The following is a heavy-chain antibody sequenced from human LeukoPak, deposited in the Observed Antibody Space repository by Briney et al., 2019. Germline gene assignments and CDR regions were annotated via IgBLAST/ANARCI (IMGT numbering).Heavy chain of an antibody. J-gene: IGHJ5*02. CDR2: ISYDGSNK. CDR3: ARGVADWFDP. CDR1: GFTFSRHG. Sequence: GGSLRLSCAPSGFTFSRHGMHWVRQAPGKGLEWVAVISYDGSNKYYADSVKGRFTISRDNSKNTLYLQMNSLRAEDTAVYYCARGVADWFDPWGQGTLVTVSS. V-gene: IGHV3-30*03.